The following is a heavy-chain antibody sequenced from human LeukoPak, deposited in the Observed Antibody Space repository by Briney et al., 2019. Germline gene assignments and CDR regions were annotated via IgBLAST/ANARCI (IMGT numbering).Heavy chain of an antibody. J-gene: IGHJ5*02. Sequence: SETLSLTCAVYGGSFSGYYWSWIRQPPGKGLEWIGEINHSGSTNYNPSLKSRVTISVDTSKNQFSLKLSSVTAADTAVYYCARGLRFGVVHFHWFDPWGQGTLVTVSS. D-gene: IGHD3-3*01. V-gene: IGHV4-34*01. CDR3: ARGLRFGVVHFHWFDP. CDR2: INHSGST. CDR1: GGSFSGYY.